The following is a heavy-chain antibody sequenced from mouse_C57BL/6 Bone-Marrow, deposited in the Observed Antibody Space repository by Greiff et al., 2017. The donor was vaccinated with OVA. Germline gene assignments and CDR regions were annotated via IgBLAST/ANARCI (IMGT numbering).Heavy chain of an antibody. Sequence: VQLQQPGAELVKPGASVKMSCKASGYTFTSYWITWVKQRPGQGLEWIGDHYPGSGSTKYNEKFKSKGTMTVETSSSTAYMQLSSLTSEDSAVYYCARKMRLLPYFDYWGQGTTLTVSS. D-gene: IGHD2-3*01. V-gene: IGHV1-55*01. CDR1: GYTFTSYW. CDR3: ARKMRLLPYFDY. CDR2: HYPGSGST. J-gene: IGHJ2*01.